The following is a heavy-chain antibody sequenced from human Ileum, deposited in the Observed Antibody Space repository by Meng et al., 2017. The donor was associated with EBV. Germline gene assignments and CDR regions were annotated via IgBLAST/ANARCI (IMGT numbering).Heavy chain of an antibody. J-gene: IGHJ5*02. D-gene: IGHD4-23*01. CDR3: ARYGRCSGNSFYCFDP. CDR1: GGSFTNYY. Sequence: QGQVQSWGAGLLKPSETLSLTCAVYGGSFTNYYWTWIRQPPGKGLEWIGEIDHSGSTKYNPSLKGRVTISLDTSNNQFSLKLNSVTAADTALYYCARYGRCSGNSFYCFDPWGQGSLVTVSS. CDR2: IDHSGST. V-gene: IGHV4-34*01.